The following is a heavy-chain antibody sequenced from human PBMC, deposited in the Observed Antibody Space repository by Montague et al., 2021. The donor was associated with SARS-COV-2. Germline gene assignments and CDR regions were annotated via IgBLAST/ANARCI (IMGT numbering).Heavy chain of an antibody. Sequence: PALVKPTQTLTLTCTFSGFSLSTSGVGVGWIRQPPGKALEWLALIYWDEDKRYSPSLKSRLTITKDTSKNQVIRTMTNMDPVDTATYYCAHVGMACSCGSYSPKIKDYYFDLWGRGTLVTVSS. D-gene: IGHD2-15*01. V-gene: IGHV2-5*02. J-gene: IGHJ2*01. CDR1: GFSLSTSGVG. CDR3: AHVGMACSCGSYSPKIKDYYFDL. CDR2: IYWDEDK.